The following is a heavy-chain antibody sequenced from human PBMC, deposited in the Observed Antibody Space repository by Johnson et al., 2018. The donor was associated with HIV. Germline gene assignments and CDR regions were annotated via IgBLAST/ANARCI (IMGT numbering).Heavy chain of an antibody. CDR3: ARESLTTSDAFDM. D-gene: IGHD1-1*01. CDR1: GVTFSNYA. V-gene: IGHV3-23*04. CDR2: ISGSGDTA. Sequence: MLLVESGGDLVKPGGSLKVSCAASGVTFSNYAMSWVRQAPGKGLEWVSAISGSGDTAYYADSVKGRFTISRDNTKNSVYLQMNSPTAEDTAVYYCARESLTTSDAFDMWGQGTMVTVSS. J-gene: IGHJ3*02.